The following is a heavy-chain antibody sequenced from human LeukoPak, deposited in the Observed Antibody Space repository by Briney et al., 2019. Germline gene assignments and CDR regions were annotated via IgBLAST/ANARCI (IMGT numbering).Heavy chain of an antibody. J-gene: IGHJ6*03. CDR1: GGSISSGYSY. CDR2: IYYSGST. CDR3: ARGSGCSSTSCYKYYYYYMDV. V-gene: IGHV4-61*01. D-gene: IGHD2-2*02. Sequence: PSETLSLTCTVSGGSISSGYSYWSWSRQPPGKGLEWIGYIYYSGSTNYNPTLKSRVTISVDTSKNQFSLKLSSVTAADTAVYYCARGSGCSSTSCYKYYYYYMDVWGKGTTVTVSS.